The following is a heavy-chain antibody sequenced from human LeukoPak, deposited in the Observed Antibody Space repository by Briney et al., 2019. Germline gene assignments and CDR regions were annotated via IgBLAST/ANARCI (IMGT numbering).Heavy chain of an antibody. CDR3: ASLIAAAGRLVDY. CDR1: GGSISSSSYY. Sequence: PSETLSLTCTVSGGSISSSSYYWGWLRQPPGKGLEWIGSIYYSGSTYYNPSLRSRVTISVDTSKNQFSLKLGSVTAADTAVYYCASLIAAAGRLVDYWGQGTLVTVSS. CDR2: IYYSGST. V-gene: IGHV4-39*07. D-gene: IGHD6-13*01. J-gene: IGHJ4*02.